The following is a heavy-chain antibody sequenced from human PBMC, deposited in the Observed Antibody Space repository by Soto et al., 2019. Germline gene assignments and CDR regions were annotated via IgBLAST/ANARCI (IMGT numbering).Heavy chain of an antibody. J-gene: IGHJ4*01. Sequence: QVQLVQSGAEVKKPGASVKVSCKTSGYTFASYGISWVRQGPGQGFEWMGWISVYDGNTKYAPKLQGRVTITTDRSTSTAYMELRSLRSDDTAVYYCARDSPLDDWGHGTLVTVSS. V-gene: IGHV1-18*04. CDR1: GYTFASYG. CDR3: ARDSPLDD. CDR2: ISVYDGNT.